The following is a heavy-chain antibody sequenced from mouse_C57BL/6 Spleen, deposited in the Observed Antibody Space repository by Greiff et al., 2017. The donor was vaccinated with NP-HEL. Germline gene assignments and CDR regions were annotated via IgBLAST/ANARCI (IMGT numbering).Heavy chain of an antibody. J-gene: IGHJ2*01. CDR3: ARDREGTGYFDY. V-gene: IGHV5-4*01. CDR2: ISDGGSYT. CDR1: GFTFSSYA. Sequence: EVKLVESGGGLVKPGGSLKLSCAASGFTFSSYAMSWVRQTPEKRLEWVATISDGGSYTYYPDNVKGRFTISRDNAKNNLYLQMSHLKSEDTAMYYCARDREGTGYFDYWGQGTTLTVSS. D-gene: IGHD4-1*01.